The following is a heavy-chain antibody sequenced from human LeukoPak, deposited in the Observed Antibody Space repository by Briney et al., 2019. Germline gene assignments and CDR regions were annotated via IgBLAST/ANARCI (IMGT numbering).Heavy chain of an antibody. CDR2: IDPGDCFS. J-gene: IGHJ4*02. CDR1: GYSFSSYW. CDR3: ARDGGGVSSWVSH. Sequence: AESLRIYCKGSGYSFSSYWISWVRQMPGKGLELMGRIDPGDCFSKYRPSLEGRVTISADKSLSTVYLQWSSLKASDTAIYYCARDGGGVSSWVSHWGQGTLVTVSS. D-gene: IGHD2-8*02. V-gene: IGHV5-10-1*01.